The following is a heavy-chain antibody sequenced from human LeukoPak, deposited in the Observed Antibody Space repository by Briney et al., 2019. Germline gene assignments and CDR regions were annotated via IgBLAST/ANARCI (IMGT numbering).Heavy chain of an antibody. CDR2: IKQDGSEK. CDR3: AGDHRSGFGEITDYGMDV. J-gene: IGHJ6*02. V-gene: IGHV3-7*01. CDR1: GFTFSSYW. D-gene: IGHD3-10*01. Sequence: GGCLRLSCAASGFTFSSYWMSWVRQAPGKGLEWVANIKQDGSEKYYVDSVKGRFTTSRDNAKNSLYLQMNSLRAEDTAVYYCAGDHRSGFGEITDYGMDVWGQGTTVTVSS.